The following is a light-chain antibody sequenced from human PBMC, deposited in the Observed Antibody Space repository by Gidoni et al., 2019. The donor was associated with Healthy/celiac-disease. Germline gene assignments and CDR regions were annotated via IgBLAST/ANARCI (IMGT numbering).Light chain of an antibody. CDR3: QHRSNWLFT. CDR1: QSVSSY. Sequence: EIVLTQSPATLSLSPGERATLSCRASQSVSSYLAWYQQKPGQAPRLLIYDASNRATGIPARFSGSGSGTDFTLTISSLEPEDFAVYYCQHRSNWLFTFGPGTKLDIK. J-gene: IGKJ3*01. V-gene: IGKV3-11*01. CDR2: DAS.